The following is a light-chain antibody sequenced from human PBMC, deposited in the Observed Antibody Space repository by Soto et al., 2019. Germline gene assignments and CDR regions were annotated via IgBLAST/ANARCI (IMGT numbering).Light chain of an antibody. Sequence: QSALTQPASVSGSLGQSITISCTGSSSDVGRYNLVCWYQQHPGKAPKLLIYEDIERPSGVSNRFSGSKSGNTASLTISGLQTEDEADYYCCSYAGGTSVVFGGGTKLTVL. J-gene: IGLJ2*01. CDR1: SSDVGRYNL. CDR3: CSYAGGTSVV. CDR2: EDI. V-gene: IGLV2-23*01.